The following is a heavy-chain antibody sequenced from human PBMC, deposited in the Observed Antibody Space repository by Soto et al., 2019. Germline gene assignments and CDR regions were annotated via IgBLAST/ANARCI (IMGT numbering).Heavy chain of an antibody. CDR1: EVTFSTYW. V-gene: IGHV3-7*05. D-gene: IGHD6-19*01. J-gene: IGHJ5*02. CDR3: AGGSGWESGT. Sequence: EVQLVESGGGLVQPGGSLRLSCAVSEVTFSTYWMTWVRQAPGKGLEWVANIEEDGGEKNYLESVRGRFTISRDNAKKSLYLEMNSLRTDDTAVYYCAGGSGWESGTWGQGTLVTVSS. CDR2: IEEDGGEK.